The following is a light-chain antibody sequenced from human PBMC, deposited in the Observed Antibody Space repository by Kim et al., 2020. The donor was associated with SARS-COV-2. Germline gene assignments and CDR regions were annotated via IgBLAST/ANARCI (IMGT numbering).Light chain of an antibody. Sequence: SASVGDRVTITCRASQGSSNYLAWYQQKSGKVPKLLIYAASTLQSGVPSRFSGTGSGTDFTLTISSLQPEDVATYYCQKYYSDPSFGQGTKVDIK. CDR3: QKYYSDPS. V-gene: IGKV1-27*01. J-gene: IGKJ1*01. CDR2: AAS. CDR1: QGSSNY.